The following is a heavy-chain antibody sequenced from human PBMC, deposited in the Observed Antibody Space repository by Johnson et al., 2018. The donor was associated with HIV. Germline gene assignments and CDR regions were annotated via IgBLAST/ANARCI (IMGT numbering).Heavy chain of an antibody. CDR1: GFTFSSYG. D-gene: IGHD3-3*01. V-gene: IGHV3-30*19. CDR2: ISYDGSNK. Sequence: QVQLVESRGGVVRPGGSLRLSCAASGFTFSSYGMHWVRQAPGKGLEWVAVISYDGSNKYYADSVKGRFTISRDNSKNPLYLQMNSLRAEDTAVYYCARDRRGGYYNFWSGYNPEDGAFDIWGQGTMVTVSS. J-gene: IGHJ3*02. CDR3: ARDRRGGYYNFWSGYNPEDGAFDI.